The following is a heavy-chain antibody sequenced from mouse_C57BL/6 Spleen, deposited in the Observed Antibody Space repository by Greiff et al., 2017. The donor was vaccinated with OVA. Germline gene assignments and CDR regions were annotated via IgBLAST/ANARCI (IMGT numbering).Heavy chain of an antibody. J-gene: IGHJ1*03. D-gene: IGHD1-1*01. V-gene: IGHV5-17*01. CDR3: AYYGSRGYFDV. Sequence: EVKLVESGGGLVKPGGSLKLSCAASGFTFSDYGMHWVRQAPEKGLEWVAYISSGSSTIYYADTVKGRFTISRDNAKNTLFLQMTSLRSEDTAMYYCAYYGSRGYFDVWGTGTTVTVSS. CDR1: GFTFSDYG. CDR2: ISSGSSTI.